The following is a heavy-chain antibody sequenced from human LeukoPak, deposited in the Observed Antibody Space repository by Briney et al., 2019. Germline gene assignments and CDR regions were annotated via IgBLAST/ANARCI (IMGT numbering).Heavy chain of an antibody. V-gene: IGHV4-30-4*02. CDR3: AGAVAGMNWFDP. CDR2: IYYSGST. D-gene: IGHD6-19*01. CDR1: GGSISSGDYY. J-gene: IGHJ5*02. Sequence: SETLSLTCTVSGGSISSGDYYWSWIRQPPGKGLEWIGYIYYSGSTYYNPSLKSRVTISVDTSKNQFSLKLSSVTAADTAVYYCAGAVAGMNWFDPWGQGTLVTVSS.